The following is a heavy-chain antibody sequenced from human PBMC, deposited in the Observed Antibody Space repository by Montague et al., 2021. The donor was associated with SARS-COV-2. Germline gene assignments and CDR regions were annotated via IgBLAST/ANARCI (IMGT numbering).Heavy chain of an antibody. CDR1: GGSISSYY. D-gene: IGHD3-3*01. CDR2: IYYSGST. J-gene: IGHJ3*02. V-gene: IGHV4-59*01. CDR3: ARVRRNTIFGVVIISGFDI. Sequence: SETLSLTCTVSGGSISSYYWSWIRQPPGKGLEWIGYIYYSGSTNYNPSLKSRVTISVDTSKNQFSLKLSSVTAADTAVYYCARVRRNTIFGVVIISGFDIWGQGTMVTVSS.